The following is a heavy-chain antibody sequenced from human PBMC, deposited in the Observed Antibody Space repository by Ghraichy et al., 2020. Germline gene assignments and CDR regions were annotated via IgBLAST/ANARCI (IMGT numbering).Heavy chain of an antibody. CDR3: ATYYDYYNYYGMDI. D-gene: IGHD3-3*01. Sequence: GGSLRLSCAASGFTFSSYSMNWVRQAPGKGLEWISYISSSSRTIYYADSVKGRFTISRDNAKNSLYVQMNSLRDEDTAVYYCATYYDYYNYYGMDIWGQGTTVTVSS. CDR1: GFTFSSYS. V-gene: IGHV3-48*02. J-gene: IGHJ6*02. CDR2: ISSSSRTI.